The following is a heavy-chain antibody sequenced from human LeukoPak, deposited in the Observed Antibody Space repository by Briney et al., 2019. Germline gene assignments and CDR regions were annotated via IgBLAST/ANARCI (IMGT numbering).Heavy chain of an antibody. Sequence: PSETLSLTCTVSGGSISSYYWSWIRQPAGKGLEWIGRIYTSGSTNYNPSLKSRVTMSVDTSKNQFSLKLSSVTAADTAVYYCARCLTIWDPVGYYMDVWGKGTTVTVSS. CDR1: GGSISSYY. J-gene: IGHJ6*03. CDR3: ARCLTIWDPVGYYMDV. V-gene: IGHV4-4*07. D-gene: IGHD3-3*01. CDR2: IYTSGST.